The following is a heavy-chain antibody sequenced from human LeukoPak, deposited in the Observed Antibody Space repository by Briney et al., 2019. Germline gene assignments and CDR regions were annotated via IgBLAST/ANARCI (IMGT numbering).Heavy chain of an antibody. D-gene: IGHD1-26*01. V-gene: IGHV4-34*01. CDR2: INHSGST. CDR1: GGSISSYY. Sequence: SETLSLTCTVSGGSISSYYWSWIRQPPGKGLEWIGEINHSGSTNYNPSLKSRVTISVDTSKNQFSLKLSSVTAADTAVYYCARGLGTGRRVDVWGKGTTVTVSS. CDR3: ARGLGTGRRVDV. J-gene: IGHJ6*04.